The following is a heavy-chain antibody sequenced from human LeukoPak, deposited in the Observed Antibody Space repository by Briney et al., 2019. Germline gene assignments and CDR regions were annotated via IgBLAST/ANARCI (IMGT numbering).Heavy chain of an antibody. V-gene: IGHV3-21*01. CDR2: ISSSSSYI. Sequence: GGSLRLSCAASGFTFSSYSMNWVRQAPGKGLEWVSSISSSSSYIYYADSVKGRFTISRDNAKNSLYLQMNSLRAEDTAVYYCARSSIAAAGTEFDYWGQGTLVTVPS. J-gene: IGHJ4*02. CDR3: ARSSIAAAGTEFDY. D-gene: IGHD6-13*01. CDR1: GFTFSSYS.